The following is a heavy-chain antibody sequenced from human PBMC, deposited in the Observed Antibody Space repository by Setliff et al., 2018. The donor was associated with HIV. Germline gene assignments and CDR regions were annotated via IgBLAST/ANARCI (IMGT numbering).Heavy chain of an antibody. CDR1: GDSIDRSNFF. CDR2: IYYSGSA. J-gene: IGHJ4*02. V-gene: IGHV4-31*01. Sequence: SETLSLTCTVSGDSIDRSNFFWTWIRQHPEKGLEWIGYIYYSGSATYNPSLKSQASISVDTSRNEFSLKLSSVTAADTAVYFCARGGAFCGRDSCYYLDYWGQGNPVTVSS. D-gene: IGHD2-21*02. CDR3: ARGGAFCGRDSCYYLDY.